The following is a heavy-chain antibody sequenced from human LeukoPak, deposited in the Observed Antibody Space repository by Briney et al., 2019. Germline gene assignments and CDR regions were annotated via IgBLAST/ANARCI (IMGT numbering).Heavy chain of an antibody. V-gene: IGHV3-66*01. CDR3: ARVGRSIILLPPTTTESYDYYDYYMDV. CDR1: GFTVSDNH. CDR2: FFSGGST. J-gene: IGHJ6*03. Sequence: PGGSLRLSCAASGFTVSDNHISWVRQAPGKGLEWVSAFFSGGSTHYADSVRGRFIISRDNSKNTVFLQMNSLRTEDTAVYYCARVGRSIILLPPTTTESYDYYDYYMDVWGKGTTVTVSS. D-gene: IGHD1-26*01.